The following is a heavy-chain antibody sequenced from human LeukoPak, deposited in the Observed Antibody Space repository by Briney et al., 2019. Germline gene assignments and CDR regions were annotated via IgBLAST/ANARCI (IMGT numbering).Heavy chain of an antibody. CDR2: IYNDGST. CDR1: GFTFSDYY. CDR3: ARSEGTTVTMCDY. J-gene: IGHJ4*02. V-gene: IGHV3-66*01. Sequence: GGSLRLSCAASGFTFSDYYMSWIRQAPGKGLEWVSIIYNDGSTYYADSMKGRFTISRDNSKNTLYLQVNSLRAEDTAVYYCARSEGTTVTMCDYWGQGTLVTVSS. D-gene: IGHD4-17*01.